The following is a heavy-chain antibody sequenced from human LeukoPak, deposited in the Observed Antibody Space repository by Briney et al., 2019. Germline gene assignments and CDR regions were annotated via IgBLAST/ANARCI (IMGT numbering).Heavy chain of an antibody. V-gene: IGHV4-61*02. J-gene: IGHJ6*02. Sequence: PSQTLSLTCTVSGGSISSGSYYWNWIRQPAGKGLEWIRRIYTSGSTNYNPSLKSRVTISVDTSKNQFSLKLSSVTAADTAVYYCARDPPRGYCSGGSCYSTPYYYFYGMDVWGQGTTVTVSS. CDR2: IYTSGST. D-gene: IGHD2-15*01. CDR1: GGSISSGSYY. CDR3: ARDPPRGYCSGGSCYSTPYYYFYGMDV.